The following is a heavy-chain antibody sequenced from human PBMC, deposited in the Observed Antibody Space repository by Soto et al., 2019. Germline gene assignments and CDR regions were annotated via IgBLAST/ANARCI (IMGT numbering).Heavy chain of an antibody. J-gene: IGHJ6*02. CDR3: ARDRGRAYYYYYYGMDV. CDR2: ISDDGSER. CDR1: GFTFSSYA. V-gene: IGHV3-30*04. Sequence: GGSLRLSCAASGFTFSSYAMHWVRQAPARGLEWVAVISDDGSERTYADSVKGRFTISRDNSNNTLSLQMNSLRGQDTAVYYCARDRGRAYYYYYYGMDVWGQGTTVTVSS. D-gene: IGHD3-10*01.